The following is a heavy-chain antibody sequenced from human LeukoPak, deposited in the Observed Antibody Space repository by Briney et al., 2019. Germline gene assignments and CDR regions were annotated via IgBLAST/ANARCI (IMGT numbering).Heavy chain of an antibody. Sequence: GESLKTPCYGFGYSFTSYCFGWVRPLPGKGLEGMGMIDPGDSDTRYSPTFQGQVTISADKSLSTAYLQWSSLKASDSAMYYCARRGRRHQKEVPFDIWGQGTMVTVSS. CDR3: ARRGRRHQKEVPFDI. CDR1: GYSFTSYC. D-gene: IGHD3-10*01. V-gene: IGHV5-51*01. CDR2: IDPGDSDT. J-gene: IGHJ3*02.